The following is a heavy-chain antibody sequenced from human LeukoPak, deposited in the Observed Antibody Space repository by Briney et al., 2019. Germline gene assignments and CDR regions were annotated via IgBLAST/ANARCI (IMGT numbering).Heavy chain of an antibody. Sequence: GESLKISCKGSGYSFTSYWIGWVRQMPGKGLQRMGIIYPGDSDTRYSPSFQGQVTISADKSISTAYLQWSSLKASDTAMYYCARLAQQLVPPYYYYGMDVWGQGTTVTVSS. J-gene: IGHJ6*02. CDR2: IYPGDSDT. D-gene: IGHD6-13*01. V-gene: IGHV5-51*01. CDR1: GYSFTSYW. CDR3: ARLAQQLVPPYYYYGMDV.